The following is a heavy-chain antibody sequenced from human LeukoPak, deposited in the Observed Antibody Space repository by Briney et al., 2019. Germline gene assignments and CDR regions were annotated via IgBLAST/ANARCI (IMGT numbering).Heavy chain of an antibody. D-gene: IGHD5-18*01. CDR2: INHSGST. CDR3: ARGGRGYSYGPRGNWFDP. Sequence: SETLSLTCAVYGGSFSGYYWSWIRQPPGKGLEWIGEINHSGSTNYNPSLKSRVTISVDTSKNQFSLKLSSVTAADTAVYYCARGGRGYSYGPRGNWFDPWGQGTLVTVSS. J-gene: IGHJ5*02. V-gene: IGHV4-34*01. CDR1: GGSFSGYY.